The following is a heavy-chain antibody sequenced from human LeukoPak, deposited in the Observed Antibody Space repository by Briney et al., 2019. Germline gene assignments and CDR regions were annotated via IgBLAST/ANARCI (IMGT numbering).Heavy chain of an antibody. CDR1: GYTFTSYY. J-gene: IGHJ6*03. D-gene: IGHD3-3*01. CDR2: INPSGGST. Sequence: ASVKVSCKASGYTFTSYYMHWVRQAPGQGLEWMGIINPSGGSTSYAQKFQGRVTMTRDTSTSTVYMELSSLRSEDTAVYYCARDYRRYYDFWSGYYGDYYYYYMDVWGKGTTVTVSS. CDR3: ARDYRRYYDFWSGYYGDYYYYYMDV. V-gene: IGHV1-46*01.